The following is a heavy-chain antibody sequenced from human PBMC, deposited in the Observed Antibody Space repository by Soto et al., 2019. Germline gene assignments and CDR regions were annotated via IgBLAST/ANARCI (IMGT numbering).Heavy chain of an antibody. J-gene: IGHJ4*02. Sequence: GGSLRLSCVASGFTFSNTAMHWVRQAPGRGLEWVALIWYDGSSTFYADSVKGRFTISRDNSKNTLYLQMNSLRAEDTAIYYCARGPLGPTGYFDYWGQGTLVTVSS. CDR3: ARGPLGPTGYFDY. D-gene: IGHD7-27*01. CDR2: IWYDGSST. CDR1: GFTFSNTA. V-gene: IGHV3-33*01.